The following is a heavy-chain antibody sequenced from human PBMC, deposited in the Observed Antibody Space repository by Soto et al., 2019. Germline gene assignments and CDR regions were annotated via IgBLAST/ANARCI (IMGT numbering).Heavy chain of an antibody. D-gene: IGHD3-9*01. CDR1: GFTFSSYA. Sequence: GGSLRLSCAASGFTFSSYAMSWVRQAPGKGLEWVSAISGSGGSTYYADSVRGRFTISRDNSKNTLYLQMNSLRAEDTAVYYCANQAVVYYDILTGYPNPEYYYYGMDVWGQGTTVTVSS. J-gene: IGHJ6*02. CDR3: ANQAVVYYDILTGYPNPEYYYYGMDV. V-gene: IGHV3-23*01. CDR2: ISGSGGST.